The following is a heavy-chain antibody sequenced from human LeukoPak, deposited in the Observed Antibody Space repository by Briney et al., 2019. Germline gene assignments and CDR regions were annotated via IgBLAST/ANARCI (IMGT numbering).Heavy chain of an antibody. Sequence: EGSLRLSCAASGFTFGNFWMSWVRQAPGRGLQWVASMKGDGSHIYYVDSVKGRFTISRDNARNSLYLQMNSLRAEDTAVYYCARLFGGVTTYDYWGQGALVTVSS. V-gene: IGHV3-7*01. CDR3: ARLFGGVTTYDY. J-gene: IGHJ4*02. D-gene: IGHD2-8*02. CDR1: GFTFGNFW. CDR2: MKGDGSHI.